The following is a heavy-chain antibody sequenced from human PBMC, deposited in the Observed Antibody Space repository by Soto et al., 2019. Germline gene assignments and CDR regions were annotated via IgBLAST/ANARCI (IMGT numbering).Heavy chain of an antibody. V-gene: IGHV3-33*01. D-gene: IGHD6-6*01. CDR1: GFTFSSYG. CDR3: ARGLAASSSFD. J-gene: IGHJ4*02. CDR2: IWYDGSNK. Sequence: QVQLVESGGGGVQPGRSLRLSCAASGFTFSSYGMHWVLQAPGKGLEWVAVIWYDGSNKYYADSVKGRFTISRDNSKNTLYLQMNSLRAEDTAVYYCARGLAASSSFDWGQGTLVTVSS.